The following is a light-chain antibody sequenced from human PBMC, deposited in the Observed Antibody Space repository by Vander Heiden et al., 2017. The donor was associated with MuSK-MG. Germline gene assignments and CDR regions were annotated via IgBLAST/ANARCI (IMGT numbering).Light chain of an antibody. CDR3: CSYTSSIPYV. CDR1: SSDVGGYNY. CDR2: DVS. J-gene: IGLJ1*01. Sequence: QSALTQPASVSRSPGQSLTISCTGTSSDVGGYNYDSWYQQHPGKAPKVIIHDVSNRPSGVANRFSGSKSGNTASLTISGLQAEDEADYYCCSYTSSIPYVFGTGTKVTVL. V-gene: IGLV2-14*03.